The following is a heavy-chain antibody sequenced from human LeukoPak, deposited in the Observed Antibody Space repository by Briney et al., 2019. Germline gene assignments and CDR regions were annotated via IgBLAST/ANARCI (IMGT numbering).Heavy chain of an antibody. CDR1: GDSIRSYSYY. CDR3: AREGGMRGYSNEADY. J-gene: IGHJ4*02. Sequence: PSETLSLTCTVSGDSIRSYSYYWTWIRQSPGKGLEWIGEINDSGSTNYNPSLKSRVTMSVDTSKSQFSLNLSAVTAADTAVYYCAREGGMRGYSNEADYWGQGTLVTVSS. V-gene: IGHV4-39*07. D-gene: IGHD5-18*01. CDR2: INDSGST.